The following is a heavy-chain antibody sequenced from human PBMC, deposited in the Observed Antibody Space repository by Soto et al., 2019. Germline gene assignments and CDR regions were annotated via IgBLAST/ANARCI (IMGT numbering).Heavy chain of an antibody. D-gene: IGHD3-10*01. J-gene: IGHJ3*02. V-gene: IGHV3-30*18. CDR2: ISYDGSNK. Sequence: QVQLVESGGGVVQPGRSLRLSCAASGFTFSSYGMHWVRQAPGKGLEWVAVISYDGSNKYYADSVKGRFTISRDNSKIALDLQMNSVRAVDTAVYYSAKDGGWFGEARDAVDIWGQGTMVTVSS. CDR1: GFTFSSYG. CDR3: AKDGGWFGEARDAVDI.